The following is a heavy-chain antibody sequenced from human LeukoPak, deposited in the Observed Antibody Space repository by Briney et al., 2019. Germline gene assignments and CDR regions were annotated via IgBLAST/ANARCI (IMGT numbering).Heavy chain of an antibody. CDR1: GFTFSSYS. D-gene: IGHD6-19*01. CDR3: ARSEQWLDYYYMDV. V-gene: IGHV3-21*01. CDR2: ISSSSYI. Sequence: GGSLRLSCAASGFTFSSYSMNWVRQAPGKGLEWVSSISSSSYIYYADSVKGRFTISRDNAKNSLYLQMNSLRAEDTAVYYCARSEQWLDYYYMDVWGKGTTVTISS. J-gene: IGHJ6*03.